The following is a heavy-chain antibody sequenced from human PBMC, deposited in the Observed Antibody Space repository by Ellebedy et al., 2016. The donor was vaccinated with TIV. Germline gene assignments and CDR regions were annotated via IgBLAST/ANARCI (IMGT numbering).Heavy chain of an antibody. V-gene: IGHV1-18*01. Sequence: AASVKVSCKASGYTFSNYGISWVRQAPGQGLDWMGWISAYSGNTNYAQKLQGRVTMTTDTSTSTAYMELRSLRSDDTAVYYCAREVVIYYDSSGYCDYWGQGTLVTVSS. J-gene: IGHJ4*02. CDR2: ISAYSGNT. CDR1: GYTFSNYG. CDR3: AREVVIYYDSSGYCDY. D-gene: IGHD3-22*01.